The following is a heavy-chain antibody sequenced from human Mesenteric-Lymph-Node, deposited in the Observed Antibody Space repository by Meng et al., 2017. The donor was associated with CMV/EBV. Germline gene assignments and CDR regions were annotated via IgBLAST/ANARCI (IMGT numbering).Heavy chain of an antibody. V-gene: IGHV1-2*02. CDR2: IDPAGGET. D-gene: IGHD2-2*01. Sequence: ASVKVSCKASGYTFTDYYMHWVRQAPGQGLEWMGWIDPAGGETNYAQSFRGRVTMTRDTSINTTYMELSSLRSDDTAVYYCARDGRYQLMLTGPIERAFDVWGQGTRVTVSS. J-gene: IGHJ3*01. CDR3: ARDGRYQLMLTGPIERAFDV. CDR1: GYTFTDYY.